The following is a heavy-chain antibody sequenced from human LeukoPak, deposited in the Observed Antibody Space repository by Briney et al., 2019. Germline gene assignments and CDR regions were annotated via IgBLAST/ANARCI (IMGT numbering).Heavy chain of an antibody. D-gene: IGHD3-22*01. V-gene: IGHV3-30-3*01. CDR3: AKGVYYDSSGYVLVY. CDR2: ISYDGSNK. Sequence: GRSLRLSCAASGFTFSSYAMHWVRQAPGKGLEWVAVISYDGSNKYYADSVKGRFTISRDNSKNTLYLQMNSLRAEDTAVYYCAKGVYYDSSGYVLVYWGQGTLVTVSS. CDR1: GFTFSSYA. J-gene: IGHJ4*02.